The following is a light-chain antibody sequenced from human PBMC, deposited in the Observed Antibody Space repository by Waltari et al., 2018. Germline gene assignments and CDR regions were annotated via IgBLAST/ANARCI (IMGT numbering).Light chain of an antibody. Sequence: EIVLTQSPGTLSLSPGERATLSCRASQSVSRTLAWYQQKPGQAPRLLIYDASTRATGIPDRFGGSGSGTDFSLTISRLEPEDFAVYYCQKYGSLPAMFGQGTKVEVK. J-gene: IGKJ1*01. CDR1: QSVSRT. CDR3: QKYGSLPAM. CDR2: DAS. V-gene: IGKV3-20*01.